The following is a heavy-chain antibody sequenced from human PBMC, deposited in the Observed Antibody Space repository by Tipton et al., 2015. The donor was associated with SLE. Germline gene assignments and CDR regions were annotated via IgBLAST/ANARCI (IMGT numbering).Heavy chain of an antibody. V-gene: IGHV3-7*01. CDR3: PTLFPLVS. J-gene: IGHJ5*01. D-gene: IGHD3-3*01. CDR1: GFTFSGYW. Sequence: SLRLSCAASGFTFSGYWMTWVRQAPGKGLEWVANIKQDGSEKYYVESVKGRFTISRDNAKTSLYLQMNSLRADGTGSASAPTLFPLVSW. CDR2: IKQDGSEK.